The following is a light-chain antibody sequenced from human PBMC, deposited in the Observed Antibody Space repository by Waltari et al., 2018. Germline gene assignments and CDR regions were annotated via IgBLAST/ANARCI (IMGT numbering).Light chain of an antibody. CDR3: QQYDNSPIT. CDR1: QSLSNDY. J-gene: IGKJ3*01. Sequence: ESVLTQSPGTLSLSPGETATLPCRASQSLSNDYFDWYQQKPGQAPRLLIYGVSNRATGIPDRFSGSGSGTDFTLAISRLEAEDFAVYYCQQYDNSPITFGPGTKVDFK. V-gene: IGKV3-20*01. CDR2: GVS.